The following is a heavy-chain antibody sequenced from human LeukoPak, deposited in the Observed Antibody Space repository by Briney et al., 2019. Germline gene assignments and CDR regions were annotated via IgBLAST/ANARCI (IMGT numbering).Heavy chain of an antibody. J-gene: IGHJ4*02. CDR2: INPNSGGT. D-gene: IGHD2-21*01. V-gene: IGHV1-2*02. Sequence: ASVKVSCKASGYTFTDCYMHWVRQAPGQGLEWMGWINPNSGGTYYAHKFQGRATMTRDTSISTAYMELSSLRSDDTAIYYCATLWAIDKIKKYYFDYWAREPRSPSPQ. CDR1: GYTFTDCY. CDR3: ATLWAIDKIKKYYFDY.